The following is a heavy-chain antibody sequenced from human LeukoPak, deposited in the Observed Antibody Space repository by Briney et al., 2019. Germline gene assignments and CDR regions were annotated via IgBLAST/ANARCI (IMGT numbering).Heavy chain of an antibody. Sequence: ASVKVSCKTSGYTFTNYDINWVRQATGQGLEWVGSMNPNSGNTDYAQKFQGRVTLTRDTSISTAYMELSSLKSEDTAVHYCARGVLWGQGTLVTVSS. J-gene: IGHJ4*02. CDR1: GYTFTNYD. V-gene: IGHV1-8*01. CDR3: ARGVL. CDR2: MNPNSGNT.